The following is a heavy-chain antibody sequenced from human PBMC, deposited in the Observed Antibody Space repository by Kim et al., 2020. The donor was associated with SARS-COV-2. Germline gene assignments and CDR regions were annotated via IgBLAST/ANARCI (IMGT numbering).Heavy chain of an antibody. D-gene: IGHD6-13*01. J-gene: IGHJ1*01. CDR3: ARVNRIAAAGTVYFQH. V-gene: IGHV1-3*01. Sequence: KFQGRVTITRDTSASTAYMELSSLRSEDTAVYYCARVNRIAAAGTVYFQHWGHGTLVTVSS.